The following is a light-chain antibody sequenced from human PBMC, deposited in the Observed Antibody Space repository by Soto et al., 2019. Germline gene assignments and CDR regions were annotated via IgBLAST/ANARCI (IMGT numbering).Light chain of an antibody. CDR3: XXXXSXXXT. Sequence: DIHMTQSPSTLSASVGDRVTITCRASQSLTMWLAWYQQKPGKAPNLLIYKTSSLESGVPSRFSGSGSGTEFTLXXXXXQPXXXXXXXXXXXXSXXXTXGQGTKLEIK. V-gene: IGKV1-5*03. CDR1: QSLTMW. J-gene: IGKJ2*01. CDR2: KTS.